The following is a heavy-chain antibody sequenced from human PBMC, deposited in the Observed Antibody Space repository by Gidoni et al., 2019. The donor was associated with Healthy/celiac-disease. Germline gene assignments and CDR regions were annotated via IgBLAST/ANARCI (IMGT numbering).Heavy chain of an antibody. CDR2: SKSDGSST. CDR1: GFTLSSYW. Sequence: EVQLVESGGGLVQPGGSLRLSCAASGFTLSSYWMHWVRQAPGKGLVWVSRSKSDGSSTSYADSVKGRFTISRDKAKNTLYLQMNRLRAEDTAVYYCASLGYCSGGSCVVDYWGQGTLVTVSS. D-gene: IGHD2-15*01. CDR3: ASLGYCSGGSCVVDY. J-gene: IGHJ4*02. V-gene: IGHV3-74*01.